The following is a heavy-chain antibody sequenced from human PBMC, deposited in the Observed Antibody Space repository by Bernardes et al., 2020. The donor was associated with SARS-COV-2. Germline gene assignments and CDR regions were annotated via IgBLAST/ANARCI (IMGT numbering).Heavy chain of an antibody. D-gene: IGHD6-13*01. CDR1: GFSLSTSGVG. J-gene: IGHJ4*02. CDR2: IYWDDDK. V-gene: IGHV2-5*02. Sequence: SGPTQVKPTQTLTLTCTFSGFSLSTSGVGVGWIRQPPGKALEWLALIYWDDDKRYSPSLKSRLTITKDTSKNQVVLTMTNMDPVDTATYYCARVAAAGIILDYWGQGTLVTGSA. CDR3: ARVAAAGIILDY.